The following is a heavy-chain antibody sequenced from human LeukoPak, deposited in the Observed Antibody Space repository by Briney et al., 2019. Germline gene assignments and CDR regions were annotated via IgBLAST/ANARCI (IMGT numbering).Heavy chain of an antibody. CDR1: GFTFSSYG. D-gene: IGHD4/OR15-4a*01. CDR3: AKKVPAIRAFDY. CDR2: IWFDGSVK. Sequence: PGGSLRLSCAASGFTFSSYGMHWVRQAPDKGLEWVAVIWFDGSVKYYADSVKGRFTISRDNSKNTLYLQMNSLRAEDTAVYYCAKKVPAIRAFDYWGQGTLVTVSS. V-gene: IGHV3-33*03. J-gene: IGHJ4*02.